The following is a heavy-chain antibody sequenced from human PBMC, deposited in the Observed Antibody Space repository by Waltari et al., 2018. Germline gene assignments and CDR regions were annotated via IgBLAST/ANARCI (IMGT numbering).Heavy chain of an antibody. CDR2: IKQDGSDK. V-gene: IGHV3-7*04. CDR1: GFIFRTYW. Sequence: EVQLVESGGGLAPPGGSLRLSCEASGFIFRTYWMSWVRQAPGKGLEWVANIKQDGSDKYYVESVKGRFTISRDNAKNSLYLQMDSLRGEDTALYYCTRGGTIHWLQEHWGQGTLATVSS. CDR3: TRGGTIHWLQEH. D-gene: IGHD2-2*02. J-gene: IGHJ1*01.